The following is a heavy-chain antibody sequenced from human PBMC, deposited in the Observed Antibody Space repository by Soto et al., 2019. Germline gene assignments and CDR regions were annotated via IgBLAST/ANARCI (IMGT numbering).Heavy chain of an antibody. CDR3: ARAGTSGVTGEGLDP. CDR1: GGSISSGGYY. CDR2: IYYSGST. D-gene: IGHD2-21*02. Sequence: SETLSLTCTVSGGSISSGGYYWSWIRQHPGKGLEGIGYIYYSGSTYYNPSLKRRVTISVDTSKNQFSLKLSSVTDVETGVYYCARAGTSGVTGEGLDPGGQGTLLTVSS. V-gene: IGHV4-31*03. J-gene: IGHJ5*02.